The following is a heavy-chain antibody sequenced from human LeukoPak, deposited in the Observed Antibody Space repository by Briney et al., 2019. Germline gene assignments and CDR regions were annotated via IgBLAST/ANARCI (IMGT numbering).Heavy chain of an antibody. CDR3: ARTTGPTQWSFDY. V-gene: IGHV2-5*01. CDR1: VFSISTSGVG. Sequence: ESGPTLVKPTQALTLTCTFSVFSISTSGVGVGWIRQPPGKALEWLALIYRNDDQGYSPSLKSRLTITKDTSRNQVVLTMTYMDPVDTGTYYCARTTGPTQWSFDYWGQGTLVSVSS. CDR2: IYRNDDQ. D-gene: IGHD1-7*01. J-gene: IGHJ4*02.